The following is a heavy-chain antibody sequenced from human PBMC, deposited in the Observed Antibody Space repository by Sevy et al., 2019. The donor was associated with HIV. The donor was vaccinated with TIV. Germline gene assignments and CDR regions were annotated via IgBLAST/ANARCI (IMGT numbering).Heavy chain of an antibody. CDR2: ISGSGVIT. CDR3: AKDVDYDIFTGPWNA. V-gene: IGHV3-23*01. D-gene: IGHD3-9*01. CDR1: GFTFNRHA. Sequence: GGSLRLSCAASGFTFNRHAMSWVRQAPGKGLEWVSGISGSGVITHYADSVRGRITISRDNSKNTLYLQMNSLRAEDTAKYYCAKDVDYDIFTGPWNAWGQGTLVTVSS. J-gene: IGHJ5*02.